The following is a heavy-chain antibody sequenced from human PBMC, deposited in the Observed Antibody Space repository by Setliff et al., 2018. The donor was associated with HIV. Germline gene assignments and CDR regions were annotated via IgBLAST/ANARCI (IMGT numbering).Heavy chain of an antibody. D-gene: IGHD3-22*01. CDR1: GFPFSDHY. J-gene: IGHJ4*02. CDR3: ARGPASGDYSYYFDY. CDR2: IRNKVNSYTT. Sequence: LSLSCAAAGFPFSDHYMDWVRQAPGKGLEWVARIRNKVNSYTTEYVASVKGRFTISRDDSENSLYLQMNSLKTEDTAVYYCARGPASGDYSYYFDYWGQGTLVTVSS. V-gene: IGHV3-72*01.